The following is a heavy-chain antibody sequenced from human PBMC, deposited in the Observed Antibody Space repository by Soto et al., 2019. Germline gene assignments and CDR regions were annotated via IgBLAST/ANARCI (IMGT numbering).Heavy chain of an antibody. Sequence: VGSLRLSCVVSGFSSGFSFSNFAMSWVRQAPGKGPEHVAGISASATIPYYADSVKGRFTISRDNARNTLYLRMNSLRAEDTAVYYCARDNNWSYDSWGRGTLVTVSS. J-gene: IGHJ4*02. CDR3: ARDNNWSYDS. D-gene: IGHD1-1*01. V-gene: IGHV3-23*01. CDR2: ISASATIP. CDR1: GFSFSNFA.